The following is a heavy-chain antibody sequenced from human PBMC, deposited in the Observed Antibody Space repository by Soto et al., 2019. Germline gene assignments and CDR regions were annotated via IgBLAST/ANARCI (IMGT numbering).Heavy chain of an antibody. CDR1: CYTFTSYG. J-gene: IGHJ4*02. D-gene: IGHD3-22*01. V-gene: IGHV1-18*01. CDR2: ISAYNGNT. Sequence: SVKVSCKASCYTFTSYGISLVREAPGQGLEWMGWISAYNGNTNYAQKLQGRVTMTTDTSTSTAYMELRSLRSDDTAVYYCARDHYYDSSGPFDYWGQGTLVTVSS. CDR3: ARDHYYDSSGPFDY.